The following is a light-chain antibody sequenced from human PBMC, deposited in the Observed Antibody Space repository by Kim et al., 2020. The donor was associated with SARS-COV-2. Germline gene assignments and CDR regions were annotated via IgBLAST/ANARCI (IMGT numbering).Light chain of an antibody. CDR3: SSYAGNNNFV. CDR2: GVN. J-gene: IGLJ1*01. Sequence: GQSVTIARSRPSSDDGDYNYVSWYQQHPGKAPKLIIYGVNKRPSGVPDRFSGSKSGNTASLTVSGLQTDDEADYYCSSYAGNNNFVFGTGTKVTVL. CDR1: SSDDGDYNY. V-gene: IGLV2-8*01.